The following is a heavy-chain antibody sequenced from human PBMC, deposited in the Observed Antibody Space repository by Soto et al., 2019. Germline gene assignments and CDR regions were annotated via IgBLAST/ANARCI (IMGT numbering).Heavy chain of an antibody. CDR1: GFTFSSYA. D-gene: IGHD2-2*01. CDR3: ANIVVVPAALPLDV. Sequence: GGSLRLSCAASGFTFSSYAMSWVRQAPGKGLEWVSGLSGNGRSTYYADSVKGRFAISRDNSKNTLYLQMNSLRAEDTAVYYCANIVVVPAALPLDVWGQGTTVTVSS. V-gene: IGHV3-23*01. J-gene: IGHJ6*02. CDR2: LSGNGRST.